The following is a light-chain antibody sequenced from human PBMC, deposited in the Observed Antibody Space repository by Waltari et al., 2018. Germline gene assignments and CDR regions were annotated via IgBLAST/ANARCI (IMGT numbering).Light chain of an antibody. V-gene: IGKV3-20*01. CDR2: GAF. CDR3: QHYSGSPLT. Sequence: EVVLTQSPGALSLSPGERVTLSCRASQSVSSTDLAWYQQKPAQAPRLLVYGAFNRATGIPDRFSGSGSGTDFTLTISRLEPEDFAVYYCQHYSGSPLTFGQGTKLEIK. J-gene: IGKJ2*01. CDR1: QSVSSTD.